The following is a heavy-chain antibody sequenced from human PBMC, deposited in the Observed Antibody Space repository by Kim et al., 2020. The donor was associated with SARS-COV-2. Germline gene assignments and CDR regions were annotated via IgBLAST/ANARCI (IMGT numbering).Heavy chain of an antibody. Sequence: GGSLRLSCVASGLTLSIYGMNWVRQAPGKGLEWVSYISSSSRTTQYADSVKGRFTISRDNAKNSLYLQMNSLRDEDTAVYHCALEYSSTSPLYYYGMGVWGQGTTVTVSS. J-gene: IGHJ6*02. CDR2: ISSSSRTT. V-gene: IGHV3-48*02. CDR1: GLTLSIYG. CDR3: ALEYSSTSPLYYYGMGV. D-gene: IGHD6-6*01.